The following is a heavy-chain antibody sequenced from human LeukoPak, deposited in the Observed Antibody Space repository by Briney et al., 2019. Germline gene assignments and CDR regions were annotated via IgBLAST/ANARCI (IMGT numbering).Heavy chain of an antibody. CDR3: ARVGGGYCSSTSCYYNPPFDY. D-gene: IGHD2-2*01. CDR1: GFTFSDYY. Sequence: GGSLRLSCAASGFTFSDYYMSWIRQAPGKGLEWVSYISSSGSTIYYADSVKGRFTISRDNAKNSLYLQMNSLRAEDTAVYYCARVGGGYCSSTSCYYNPPFDYWGQGTLVTVSS. CDR2: ISSSGSTI. V-gene: IGHV3-11*04. J-gene: IGHJ4*02.